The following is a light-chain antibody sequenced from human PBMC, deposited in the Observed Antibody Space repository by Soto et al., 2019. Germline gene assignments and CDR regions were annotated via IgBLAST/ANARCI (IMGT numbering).Light chain of an antibody. CDR3: QQYGSSPGT. CDR2: GAS. J-gene: IGKJ1*01. Sequence: EIVLTQSPGTLSLSPGERATLSCRASQSVSSSYLAWYQQKPGQAPRLLIYGASSRATGIPDRFSGSGSGTDVTLTINRLEPEDFAVYYCQQYGSSPGTFGQGTKVEIK. V-gene: IGKV3-20*01. CDR1: QSVSSSY.